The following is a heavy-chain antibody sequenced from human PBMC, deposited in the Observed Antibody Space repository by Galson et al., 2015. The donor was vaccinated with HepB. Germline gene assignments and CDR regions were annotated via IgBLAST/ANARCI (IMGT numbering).Heavy chain of an antibody. Sequence: SLRLSCAASGFTFSDYYMSWIRQAPGKGLEWVSYISSSGSTIYYADSVKGRFTISRDNAKNSLYLQMNSLRAEDTAVYYCAKGGSSHYYYYYMDVWGKGTTVTVSS. CDR1: GFTFSDYY. J-gene: IGHJ6*03. V-gene: IGHV3-11*01. D-gene: IGHD3-16*01. CDR3: AKGGSSHYYYYYMDV. CDR2: ISSSGSTI.